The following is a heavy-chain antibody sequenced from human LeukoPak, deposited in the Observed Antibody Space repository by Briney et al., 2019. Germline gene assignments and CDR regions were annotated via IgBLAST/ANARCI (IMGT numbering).Heavy chain of an antibody. V-gene: IGHV3-21*01. CDR1: GFTFDDYA. D-gene: IGHD2-15*01. Sequence: GRSLRLSCAASGFTFDDYAMHWVRQAPGKGLEWVSSISSSSSYIYYADSVKGRFTISRDNAKNSLYLQMNSLRAEDTAVYYCARDLNCSGGSCYSDWFDPWGQGTLVTVSS. J-gene: IGHJ5*02. CDR3: ARDLNCSGGSCYSDWFDP. CDR2: ISSSSSYI.